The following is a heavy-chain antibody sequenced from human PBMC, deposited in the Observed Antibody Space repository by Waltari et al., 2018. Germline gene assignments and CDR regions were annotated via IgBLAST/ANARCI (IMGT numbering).Heavy chain of an antibody. CDR1: GYTFPSYD. CDR3: ARGGYYYDSSGYYYVGYFDY. Sequence: QVQLVQSGAEVKKPGASVKVSCKASGYTFPSYDINWVRQATGQGLGWMGWMNPNSGNTGYAQKFQGRVTITRNTSISTAYMELSSLRSEDTAVYYCARGGYYYDSSGYYYVGYFDYWGQGTLVTVSS. V-gene: IGHV1-8*03. J-gene: IGHJ4*02. CDR2: MNPNSGNT. D-gene: IGHD3-22*01.